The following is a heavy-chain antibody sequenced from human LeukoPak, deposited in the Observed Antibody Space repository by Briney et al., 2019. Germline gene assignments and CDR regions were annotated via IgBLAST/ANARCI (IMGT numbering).Heavy chain of an antibody. J-gene: IGHJ5*02. D-gene: IGHD3-22*01. V-gene: IGHV4-59*04. CDR2: IYYSGTT. Sequence: PSETLSLTCTVSGGSISSYYWSWIRQPPGKGLEWIGNIYYSGTTYYNPSLKSRVTISVDTSKNQFSLKLSSVTAADTAVYYCARIVVVITNWFDPWGQGTLVTVSS. CDR3: ARIVVVITNWFDP. CDR1: GGSISSYY.